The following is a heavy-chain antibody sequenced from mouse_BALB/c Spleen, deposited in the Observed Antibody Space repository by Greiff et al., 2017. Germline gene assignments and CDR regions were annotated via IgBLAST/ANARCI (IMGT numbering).Heavy chain of an antibody. CDR3: ARHPARATGYAMDY. V-gene: IGHV5-6*02. CDR2: ISSGGSYT. D-gene: IGHD3-1*01. CDR1: GFTFSSYG. Sequence: DVMLVESGGDLVKPGGSLKLSCAASGFTFSSYGMSWVRQTPDKRLEWVATISSGGSYTYYPDSVKGRFTISRDNAKNTLYLQMSSLKSEDTAMYYCARHPARATGYAMDYWGQGTSVTVSS. J-gene: IGHJ4*01.